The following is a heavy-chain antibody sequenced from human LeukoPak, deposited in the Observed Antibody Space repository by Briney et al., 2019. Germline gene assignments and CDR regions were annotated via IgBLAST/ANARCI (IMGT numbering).Heavy chain of an antibody. D-gene: IGHD4-17*01. Sequence: PGGSLRLSCAASGFTVSSNYMSWVRQAPGKGLEWVSVIYSGGSTYYAGSVKGRFTISRHNSKNTLYLQMNSLRAEDTAVYYCARALMEYYGDYYGMDVWGQGTTVTVSS. J-gene: IGHJ6*02. V-gene: IGHV3-53*04. CDR3: ARALMEYYGDYYGMDV. CDR2: IYSGGST. CDR1: GFTVSSNY.